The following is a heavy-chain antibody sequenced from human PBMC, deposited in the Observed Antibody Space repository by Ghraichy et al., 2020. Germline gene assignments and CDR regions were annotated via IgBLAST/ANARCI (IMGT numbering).Heavy chain of an antibody. CDR2: ISSSSSYI. J-gene: IGHJ5*02. Sequence: GESLNISCAASGFTFSSYSMNWVRQAPGKGLEWVSSISSSSSYIYYADSVKGRFTISRDNAKNSLYLQMNSLRAEDTAVYYCARGDYSNYLWFDPWGQGTLVTVSS. V-gene: IGHV3-21*01. CDR1: GFTFSSYS. CDR3: ARGDYSNYLWFDP. D-gene: IGHD4-11*01.